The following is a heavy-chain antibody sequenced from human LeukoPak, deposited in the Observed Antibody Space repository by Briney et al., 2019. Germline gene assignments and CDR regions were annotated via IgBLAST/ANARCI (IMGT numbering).Heavy chain of an antibody. J-gene: IGHJ4*02. CDR1: GFTFSSYS. Sequence: GGSLRLSCAASGFTFSSYSMNWVRQAPGKGLEWVSSISSSSSYIYYADSVKGRFTISRDNAKNSLYLQMNSLRAEDTAVYYCARQNYDSRVGVDYRGQGTLVTVSS. CDR2: ISSSSSYI. D-gene: IGHD3-3*01. CDR3: ARQNYDSRVGVDY. V-gene: IGHV3-21*01.